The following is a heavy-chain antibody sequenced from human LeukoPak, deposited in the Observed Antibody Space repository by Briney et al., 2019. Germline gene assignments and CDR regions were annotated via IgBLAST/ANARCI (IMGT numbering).Heavy chain of an antibody. J-gene: IGHJ4*02. CDR3: ARVVPILSEYYYDSSGYTYFDY. D-gene: IGHD3-22*01. V-gene: IGHV4-39*07. CDR2: IYYSGST. CDR1: GGSISSSSYY. Sequence: PSETLSLTCTVSGGSISSSSYYWGWIRQPPGKGLEWIGSIYYSGSTYYNPSLKSRVTISVDTSKNQFSLKLSSVTAADTAVYYCARVVPILSEYYYDSSGYTYFDYWGQGTLVTVSS.